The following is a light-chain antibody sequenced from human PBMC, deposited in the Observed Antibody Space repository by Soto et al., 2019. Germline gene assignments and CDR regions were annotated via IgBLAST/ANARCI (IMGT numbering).Light chain of an antibody. J-gene: IGLJ2*01. V-gene: IGLV4-69*01. CDR1: SGHSNYA. Sequence: QLVLTQSPSASASLGASVKLTCTLSSGHSNYAIAWHQQQSEKGPRYLMKLNSDGSHSKGDGIPDRFSGSSSGAERYLTIPGLQSEDEADYYCQTWGSGIVVFGGGTKVTVL. CDR3: QTWGSGIVV. CDR2: LNSDGSH.